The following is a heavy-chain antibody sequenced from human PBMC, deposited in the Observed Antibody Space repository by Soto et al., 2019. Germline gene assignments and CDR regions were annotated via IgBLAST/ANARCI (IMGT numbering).Heavy chain of an antibody. J-gene: IGHJ4*02. V-gene: IGHV3-23*01. CDR1: GFPFSSYV. CDR2: IRGGGSNT. Sequence: EVQLLESGGGLVQRGGSLRLSCAPSGFPFSSYVMIWVRQAPGKGLEGVSGIRGGGSNTFYADSVKGRFTISRDNSKNTLLLQMNSLGAEDTAVYYCAKDSNKYSSSLRGRYFDYWGQGIGVTVSS. CDR3: AKDSNKYSSSLRGRYFDY. D-gene: IGHD4-4*01.